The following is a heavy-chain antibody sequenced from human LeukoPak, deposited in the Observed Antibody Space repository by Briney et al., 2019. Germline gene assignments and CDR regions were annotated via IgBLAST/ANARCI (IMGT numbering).Heavy chain of an antibody. J-gene: IGHJ5*02. CDR2: INSKSGGT. D-gene: IGHD2-2*02. Sequence: ASVKVSCKASGYSFSGYYIHWVRQAPGQGLEWMGWINSKSGGTQFKENFQGRVTMTRDSSISTAYLELSGLRSDDTAIYYCARADFLYTGLAVATATRYTRMVTWFDPWGQGTLVTVSS. CDR1: GYSFSGYY. V-gene: IGHV1-2*02. CDR3: ARADFLYTGLAVATATRYTRMVTWFDP.